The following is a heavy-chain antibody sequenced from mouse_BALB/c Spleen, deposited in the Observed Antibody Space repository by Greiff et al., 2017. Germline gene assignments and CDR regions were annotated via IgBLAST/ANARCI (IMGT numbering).Heavy chain of an antibody. CDR2: IDPANGNT. D-gene: IGHD2-1*01. J-gene: IGHJ4*01. Sequence: VQLQQSGAELVKPGASVKLSCTASGFNIKDTYMHWVKQRPEQGLEWIGRIDPANGNTKYDPKFQGKATITADTSSNTAYLQLSSLTSEDTAVYYCAISPYGNYGAMDYWGQGTSVTVSS. CDR3: AISPYGNYGAMDY. V-gene: IGHV14-3*02. CDR1: GFNIKDTY.